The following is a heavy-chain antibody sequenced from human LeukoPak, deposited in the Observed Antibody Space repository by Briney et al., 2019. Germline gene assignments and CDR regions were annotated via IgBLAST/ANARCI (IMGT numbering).Heavy chain of an antibody. CDR2: IYHSGST. V-gene: IGHV4-4*02. CDR1: GGSISSSNW. Sequence: SETLSLTCAVSGGSISSSNWWSWVRQSPGKGLEWIGEIYHSGSTNYNPSLKSRVTISVDTSKNQFSLKLTSVTAADTAVYYCARDGTVTSNFDYWGQGTLVPVSS. J-gene: IGHJ4*02. CDR3: ARDGTVTSNFDY. D-gene: IGHD4-17*01.